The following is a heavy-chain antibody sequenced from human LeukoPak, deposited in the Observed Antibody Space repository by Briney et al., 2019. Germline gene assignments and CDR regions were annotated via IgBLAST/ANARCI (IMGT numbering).Heavy chain of an antibody. D-gene: IGHD4-17*01. CDR2: ITSSSRTI. V-gene: IGHV3-48*01. Sequence: GGSLRLSCAASGFTFSSYSMNWVRQAPGKGLEWLSFITSSSRTIYYTDSVRGRFTVSRDNGKNSLYLQMNSLRAGDSAVYYCARDVGVYGDYAILGYWGQGTLVTVSP. J-gene: IGHJ4*02. CDR1: GFTFSSYS. CDR3: ARDVGVYGDYAILGY.